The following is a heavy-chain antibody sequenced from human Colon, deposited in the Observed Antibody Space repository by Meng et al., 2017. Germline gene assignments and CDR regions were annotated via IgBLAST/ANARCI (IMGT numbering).Heavy chain of an antibody. D-gene: IGHD1-26*01. Sequence: QVPLQELAPGIVKPPATLSLPCAVSGGSISSTNWWSWIRQPPGKGLEWIGEISQSGSSNYNPSLKSRVTLSLDKSKNHFFLNLSSVSAADTAVYYCAREDGSIGFTPAGQWGQGTLVTVSS. CDR3: AREDGSIGFTPAGQ. V-gene: IGHV4-4*03. J-gene: IGHJ1*01. CDR2: ISQSGSS. CDR1: GGSISSTNW.